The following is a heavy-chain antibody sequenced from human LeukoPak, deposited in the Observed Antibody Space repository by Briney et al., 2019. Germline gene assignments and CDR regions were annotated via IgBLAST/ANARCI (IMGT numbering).Heavy chain of an antibody. CDR2: IGTSDDM. CDR3: AKGCSSGSTCYIIDY. V-gene: IGHV3-23*01. Sequence: GGSLRLSCAASGFTVSRSSMSWVRQAPGKGLEWVSTIGTSDDMYYADSVKGRFTISRDNSKNTLYLQMSSLRAEDTALYYCAKGCSSGSTCYIIDYWGQGTLVTVSS. D-gene: IGHD2-15*01. J-gene: IGHJ4*02. CDR1: GFTVSRSS.